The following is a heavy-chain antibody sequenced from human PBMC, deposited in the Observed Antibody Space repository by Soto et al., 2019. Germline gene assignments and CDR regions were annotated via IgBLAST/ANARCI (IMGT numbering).Heavy chain of an antibody. CDR3: ARDGSKLIFLSGLAY. J-gene: IGHJ4*02. CDR2: IIPFLKTS. CDR1: GDTFSKFA. D-gene: IGHD3-3*01. Sequence: QVQLVQSGAELRRPGSSVTVSCKTSGDTFSKFAFSWVRQAPGQGLEWLGGIIPFLKTSSYAQTFRGIVTITADESTNSVFLELSSLTPDVTAIYFGARDGSKLIFLSGLAYWGQGTLVTVSS. V-gene: IGHV1-69*01.